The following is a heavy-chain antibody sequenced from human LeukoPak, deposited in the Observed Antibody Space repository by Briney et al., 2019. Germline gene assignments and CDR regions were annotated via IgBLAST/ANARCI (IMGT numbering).Heavy chain of an antibody. CDR1: GFTFSSYA. D-gene: IGHD3-22*01. J-gene: IGHJ4*02. Sequence: GGSLRLSCAASGFTFSSYAMSWVRQAPGKGLEWVSAISGSGGSTYYADSVKGRFTISRDNSKNTLYLQMNSLRAEDTAVYYCAKDALDSSGYYIDYFDYWGQGTLVTVSS. CDR3: AKDALDSSGYYIDYFDY. CDR2: ISGSGGST. V-gene: IGHV3-23*01.